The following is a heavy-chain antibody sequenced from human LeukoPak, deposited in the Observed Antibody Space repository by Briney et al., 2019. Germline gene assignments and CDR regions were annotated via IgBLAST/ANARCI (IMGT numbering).Heavy chain of an antibody. V-gene: IGHV3-23*01. Sequence: GGSLRLSCAASGFTFSSYAMSWVRQAPGKGLEWVSAISGSGGSTCYADSVKGRFTISRDNSKNTLFLQMNSLRPEDTAVYYCARGPDYDILADYFDYWGQGTLVTVSS. CDR1: GFTFSSYA. CDR2: ISGSGGST. J-gene: IGHJ4*02. CDR3: ARGPDYDILADYFDY. D-gene: IGHD3-9*01.